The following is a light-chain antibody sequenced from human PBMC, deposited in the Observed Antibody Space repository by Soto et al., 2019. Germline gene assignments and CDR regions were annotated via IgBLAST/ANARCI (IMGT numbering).Light chain of an antibody. CDR3: CSYAGSYPWV. J-gene: IGLJ3*02. Sequence: QSALTQPRSVSGSPGQSVTISCTGTSSDVGGYNYVSWYQQHPGKAPKLMIYDVSKRPSGVPDRFSGSKSVNTASLTISGLQAEDEADYYCCSYAGSYPWVFGGGTQLTVL. CDR1: SSDVGGYNY. CDR2: DVS. V-gene: IGLV2-11*01.